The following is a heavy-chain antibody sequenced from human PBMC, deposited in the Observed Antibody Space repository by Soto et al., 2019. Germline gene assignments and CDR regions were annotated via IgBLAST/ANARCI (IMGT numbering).Heavy chain of an antibody. Sequence: QVQLVQSGAEVKKPGASVKVSCKASGYTFTSYDINWVRQATGQGLEWMGWMNPNSGNTSYAQKFQGRVTMTKNTSISTAYMELSSLRSEDTAVYYCARLSYGSGSYDYWGQGTLVTVSS. CDR2: MNPNSGNT. D-gene: IGHD3-10*01. CDR3: ARLSYGSGSYDY. V-gene: IGHV1-8*01. CDR1: GYTFTSYD. J-gene: IGHJ4*02.